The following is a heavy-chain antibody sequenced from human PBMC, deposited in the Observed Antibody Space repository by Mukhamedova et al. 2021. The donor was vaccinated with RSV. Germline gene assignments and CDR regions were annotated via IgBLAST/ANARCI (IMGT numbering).Heavy chain of an antibody. J-gene: IGHJ4*02. CDR3: AKTTSRYGEGWDFHH. V-gene: IGHV3-23*01. CDR2: ISGSGGTT. D-gene: IGHD6-13*01. Sequence: VSAISGSGGTTHDADSLKGRFTISRDNSKNTLYLQMNSLRAEDTAVYYCAKTTSRYGEGWDFHHCGQGTLVTVSS.